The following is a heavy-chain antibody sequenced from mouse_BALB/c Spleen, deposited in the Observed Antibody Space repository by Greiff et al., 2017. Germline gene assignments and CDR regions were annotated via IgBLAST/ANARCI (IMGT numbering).Heavy chain of an antibody. CDR1: GYTFTSYV. CDR3: ARSGGNHGGSYYYAMDY. J-gene: IGHJ4*01. D-gene: IGHD2-1*01. Sequence: EVQLQQSGPELVKPGASVKMSCKASGYTFTSYVMHWVKQKPGQGLEWIGYINPYNDGTKYNEKFKGKATLTSDKSSSTAYMELSSLTSEDSAVYYCARSGGNHGGSYYYAMDYWGQGTSVTVSS. CDR2: INPYNDGT. V-gene: IGHV1-14*01.